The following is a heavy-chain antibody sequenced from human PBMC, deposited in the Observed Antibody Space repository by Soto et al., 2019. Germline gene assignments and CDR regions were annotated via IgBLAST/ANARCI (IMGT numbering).Heavy chain of an antibody. J-gene: IGHJ4*02. V-gene: IGHV3-66*01. CDR2: IYSGGST. D-gene: IGHD7-27*01. Sequence: GGSLRLSCAASGFTVSSNYMSWVRQAPGKGLEWVSVIYSGGSTYYADSVKGRFTISRDNSKNTLYLQMNSLRAEDTAVYYCARYPQGNWGYYFDYWGQGTLVTVSS. CDR1: GFTVSSNY. CDR3: ARYPQGNWGYYFDY.